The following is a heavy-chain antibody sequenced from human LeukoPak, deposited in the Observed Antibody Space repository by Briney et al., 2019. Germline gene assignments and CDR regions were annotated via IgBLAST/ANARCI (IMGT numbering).Heavy chain of an antibody. CDR2: IWYDGSNK. V-gene: IGHV3-33*01. CDR1: GFTFSSYG. CDR3: AREWYSSSWYNYYGMDV. D-gene: IGHD6-13*01. J-gene: IGHJ6*02. Sequence: PGRSLRLSCAASGFTFSSYGMHWVRQAPGKGLEWVAVIWYDGSNKYYADSVKGRFTISRDNSKNTLYLQMNSLRAEDTAVYHCAREWYSSSWYNYYGMDVWGQGTTVTVSS.